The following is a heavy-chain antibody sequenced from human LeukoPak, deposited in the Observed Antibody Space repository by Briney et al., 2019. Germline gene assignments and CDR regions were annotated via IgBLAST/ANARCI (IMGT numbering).Heavy chain of an antibody. Sequence: GGSLRLSCAASGFTFSSYAMHWVRQAPGKGPEWVANIKQDGSEICYVDSVKGRFTISRDNAKNSLYLQMNSLRAVDTAVYYCAKDDGWVQYANWGQGTLVTVSS. J-gene: IGHJ4*02. D-gene: IGHD5-24*01. CDR2: IKQDGSEI. V-gene: IGHV3-7*03. CDR1: GFTFSSYA. CDR3: AKDDGWVQYAN.